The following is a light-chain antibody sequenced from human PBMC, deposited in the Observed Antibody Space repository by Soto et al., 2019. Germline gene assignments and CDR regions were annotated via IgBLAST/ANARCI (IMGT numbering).Light chain of an antibody. V-gene: IGKV1-5*01. J-gene: IGKJ3*01. CDR1: QSIRSW. CDR2: DAS. CDR3: QHYNEYSST. Sequence: IQMPPSTSTLSASVGDRITITCRASQSIRSWLAWYQQKPEKAPTLLIYDASILESGVPSRFSGSGSGTEFTLTISSLHPDDFATYYCQHYNEYSSTFGPGTKVDIK.